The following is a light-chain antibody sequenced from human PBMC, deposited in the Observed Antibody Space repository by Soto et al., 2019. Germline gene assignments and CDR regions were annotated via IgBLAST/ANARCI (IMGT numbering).Light chain of an antibody. V-gene: IGLV2-23*03. J-gene: IGLJ1*01. CDR1: SSDVGSYNL. CDR3: CSYAGSSTFASYV. CDR2: EGS. Sequence: SVLTQPASVSGSPGQSITISCTGTSSDVGSYNLVSWYQQHPGKAPKLMIHEGSKRPSGVSNRFSGSKSGNTASLTISGLQAEDEADYYCCSYAGSSTFASYVFGTGTKVTVL.